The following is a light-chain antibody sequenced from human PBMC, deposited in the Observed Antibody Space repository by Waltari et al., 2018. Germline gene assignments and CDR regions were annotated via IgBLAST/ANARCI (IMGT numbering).Light chain of an antibody. V-gene: IGLV1-51*01. CDR3: GTWDSSLSAGV. CDR1: SPNIGNNY. CDR2: DNN. J-gene: IGLJ1*01. Sequence: QSVLTQPPSVSAAPGPKVTIPCSGSSPNIGNNYVSWYQQLPGTAPKLLIYDNNKRPSGIPDRFSGSKSGTSATLGITGLQTGDEADYYCGTWDSSLSAGVFGTGTKVTVL.